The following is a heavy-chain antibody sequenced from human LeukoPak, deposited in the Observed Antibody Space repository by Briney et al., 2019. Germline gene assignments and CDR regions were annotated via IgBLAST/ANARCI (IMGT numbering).Heavy chain of an antibody. J-gene: IGHJ4*02. CDR3: AKGVSKWEYYYDY. CDR2: INPDSGDT. V-gene: IGHV1-2*02. D-gene: IGHD2/OR15-2a*01. Sequence: ASVTVSCKASGYTFTDYYMHWLRQAPGQGLEWMGWINPDSGDTKYSRNFQGRVSMTRDTSISTVYMELRSLNSDDTAMYYCAKGVSKWEYYYDYWGQGTRVTVSS. CDR1: GYTFTDYY.